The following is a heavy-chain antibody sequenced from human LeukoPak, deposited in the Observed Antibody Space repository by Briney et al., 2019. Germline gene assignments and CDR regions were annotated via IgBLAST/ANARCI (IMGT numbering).Heavy chain of an antibody. J-gene: IGHJ3*02. CDR1: GYTFTGYY. CDR2: INPHSGGT. V-gene: IGHV1-2*02. D-gene: IGHD3-9*01. Sequence: ASGKFYCHASGYTFTGYYMHWVRQARGQGLEWMGWINPHSGGTNYAQKFQGRVTMTRDTFFSTAYMELRTLRSNDTAVYYWANLRYSDCSYDAFDIWGQGTMVTVSS. CDR3: ANLRYSDCSYDAFDI.